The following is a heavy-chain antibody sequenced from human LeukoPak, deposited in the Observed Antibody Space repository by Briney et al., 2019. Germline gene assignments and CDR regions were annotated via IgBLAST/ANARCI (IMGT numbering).Heavy chain of an antibody. Sequence: PGRSLRLSCAASGFIFSSYAMHWVRQAPGKGLEWVAVISYDGSNKYYADSVKGRFTISRDNSKNTLYLQMNSLRAEDPAAYYCARDSVYSSSWPNPEYYFDYWGQGTPVTVSS. D-gene: IGHD6-13*01. J-gene: IGHJ4*02. V-gene: IGHV3-30-3*01. CDR3: ARDSVYSSSWPNPEYYFDY. CDR2: ISYDGSNK. CDR1: GFIFSSYA.